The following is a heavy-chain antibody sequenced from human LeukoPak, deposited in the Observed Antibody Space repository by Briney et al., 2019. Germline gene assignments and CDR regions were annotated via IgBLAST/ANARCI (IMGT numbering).Heavy chain of an antibody. CDR2: INPNSGGT. D-gene: IGHD7-27*01. V-gene: IGHV1-2*02. J-gene: IGHJ4*02. Sequence: ASVKVSCKASGYAFSNYYMHWVRQAPGQGLEWMGWINPNSGGTNYAQKFQGRVTMTRDTSISTAYMELSRLRSDDTAVYYCARLGSEDFDYWGQGTLVTVSS. CDR1: GYAFSNYY. CDR3: ARLGSEDFDY.